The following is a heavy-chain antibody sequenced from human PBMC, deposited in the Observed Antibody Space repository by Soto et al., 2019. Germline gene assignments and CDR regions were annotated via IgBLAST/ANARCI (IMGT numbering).Heavy chain of an antibody. CDR3: AREKVVVPAARFRYGMDV. Sequence: AMHWVRQAPGQRLEWMGWINAGNGNTKYSQKFQGRVTITRDTSASTAYMELSSLRSEDTAVYYCAREKVVVPAARFRYGMDVWGQGTTVTVS. J-gene: IGHJ6*02. CDR2: INAGNGNT. CDR1: A. V-gene: IGHV1-3*01. D-gene: IGHD2-2*01.